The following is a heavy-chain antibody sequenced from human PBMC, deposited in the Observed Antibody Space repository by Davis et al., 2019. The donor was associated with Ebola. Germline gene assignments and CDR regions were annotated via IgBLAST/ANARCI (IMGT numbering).Heavy chain of an antibody. J-gene: IGHJ3*02. CDR1: GDTFSDYY. Sequence: AASVKVSCKASGDTFSDYYIHWVREAPGQGLEWMGIVNPSSGMAWRAQRFVGRVTMTTDTSTGTAYMELRSLRSDDTAVYFCARTSIVGTTTTDSDIWGQGTKVTVSS. V-gene: IGHV1-46*01. CDR3: ARTSIVGTTTTDSDI. CDR2: VNPSSGMA. D-gene: IGHD1-26*01.